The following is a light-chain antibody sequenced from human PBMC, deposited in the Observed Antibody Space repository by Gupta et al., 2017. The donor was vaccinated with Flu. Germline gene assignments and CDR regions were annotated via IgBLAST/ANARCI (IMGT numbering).Light chain of an antibody. Sequence: DAVMTQSPLSLPVPLGQPASISCRSSLSLVFSDGSAYLSWFHQRPGQPPRRLIYKVSNRDSGVPDRFSGSGSGTDFTLKISRVEAEDVGVYYCMQSTGWPWTFGQGTKVEIK. V-gene: IGKV2-30*01. CDR3: MQSTGWPWT. CDR1: LSLVFSDGSAY. CDR2: KVS. J-gene: IGKJ1*01.